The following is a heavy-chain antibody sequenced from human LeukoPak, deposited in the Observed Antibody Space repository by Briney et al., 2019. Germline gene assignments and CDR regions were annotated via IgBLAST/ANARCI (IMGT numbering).Heavy chain of an antibody. J-gene: IGHJ4*02. CDR2: IWYDGSNK. CDR1: GFTFSSYG. V-gene: IGHV3-33*01. Sequence: GGSLRLSCAASGFTFSSYGMHWVRQAPGKGLEWVAVIWYDGSNKYYADSVKGRFTISRDNSKNTLYLQMNSLRAEDTAVYYCARPRRDGYNYRTYYFDYWSQGTLVTVSS. D-gene: IGHD5-24*01. CDR3: ARPRRDGYNYRTYYFDY.